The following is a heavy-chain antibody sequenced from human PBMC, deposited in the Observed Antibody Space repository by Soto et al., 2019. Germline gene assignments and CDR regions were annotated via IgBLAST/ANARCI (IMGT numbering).Heavy chain of an antibody. J-gene: IGHJ6*02. D-gene: IGHD3-16*02. CDR3: EAEMTFGKLSVV. Sequence: ASVKVSCKAFGDTDTNYVISWVRQAPGQGLEWMGGIFPKFGTTYSAQKLQDRLTITADESTSTVYMQLSSLRLDDTAVYYCEAEMTFGKLSVVWGQGTTVTVSS. CDR1: GDTDTNYV. CDR2: IFPKFGTT. V-gene: IGHV1-69*13.